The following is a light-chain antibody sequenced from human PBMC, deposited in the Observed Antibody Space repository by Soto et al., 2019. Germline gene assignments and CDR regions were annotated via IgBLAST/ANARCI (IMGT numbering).Light chain of an antibody. CDR3: MQGTLGPWT. CDR2: KVS. CDR1: QSLIHSDGNTY. V-gene: IGKV2-30*02. Sequence: DVVMTQSPLSLPVTLGQPASISCRSSQSLIHSDGNTYLNWFQQRPGQSPRRLIYKVSDRDSGVPDGFGGSGSGTDFILKITRVEAEDFGVYYSMQGTLGPWTFGQGTEVES. J-gene: IGKJ1*01.